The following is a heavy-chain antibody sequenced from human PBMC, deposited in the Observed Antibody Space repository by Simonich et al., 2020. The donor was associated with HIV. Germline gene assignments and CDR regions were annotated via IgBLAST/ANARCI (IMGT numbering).Heavy chain of an antibody. CDR3: ARGWDGSSSSLDDY. J-gene: IGHJ4*02. CDR2: INQEGRQK. V-gene: IGHV3-7*01. CDR1: GFTFSNYW. Sequence: EVQLVESGGGLVQPGGSLRLSCAGSGFTFSNYWWTWFRHAPGKGVEGVANINQEGRQKYYLDSVKGRLTISRDNAKNSLNLQMDTLRADDTAVYYCARGWDGSSSSLDDYWGQGTLVTVSS. D-gene: IGHD6-6*01.